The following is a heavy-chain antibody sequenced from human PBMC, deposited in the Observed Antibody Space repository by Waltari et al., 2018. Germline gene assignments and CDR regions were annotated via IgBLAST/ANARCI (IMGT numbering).Heavy chain of an antibody. V-gene: IGHV3-48*04. Sequence: VQLVESGGGLVQPGGSLTPSCAASGFTCCLYSLNWVRQAPGKGLEWVSYISSSSSTIYYADSVKGRFTISRDNAKNSLFLQMNSLRAEDTAVYYCTRDLYGSGGDYFDPWGQGTLVTVSS. J-gene: IGHJ4*02. CDR2: ISSSSSTI. D-gene: IGHD6-19*01. CDR1: GFTCCLYS. CDR3: TRDLYGSGGDYFDP.